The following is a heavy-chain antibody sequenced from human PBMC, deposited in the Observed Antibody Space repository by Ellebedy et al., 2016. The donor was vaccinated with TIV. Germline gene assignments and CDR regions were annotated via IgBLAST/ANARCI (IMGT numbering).Heavy chain of an antibody. D-gene: IGHD1-1*01. CDR3: ARRQHTTGQAGLLNWFDP. CDR1: GDSISAYN. CDR2: IHYSGST. V-gene: IGHV4-59*08. J-gene: IGHJ5*02. Sequence: SETLSLTXTVSGDSISAYNWNWVRQSPTKGLEWIGYIHYSGSTNYNPSLSNGSTRYNPSLNSRVTISADTSNNQLSLKLTSVTAADTAVYYCARRQHTTGQAGLLNWFDPWGQGILVTVSS.